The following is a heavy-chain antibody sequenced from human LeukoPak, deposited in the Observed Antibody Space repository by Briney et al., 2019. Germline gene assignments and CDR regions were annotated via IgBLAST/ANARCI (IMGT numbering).Heavy chain of an antibody. Sequence: GGSLRLSCAASEFTFSSYWMHWVRQAPGKGLVWVSRINSDGSSTSYADSVKGRFTISRDNAKNTLYLQMNSLRAEDTAVYYCARQEQSFRVSSYFDYWGQGTLVTVSS. V-gene: IGHV3-74*01. J-gene: IGHJ4*02. CDR1: EFTFSSYW. CDR3: ARQEQSFRVSSYFDY. CDR2: INSDGSST. D-gene: IGHD6-13*01.